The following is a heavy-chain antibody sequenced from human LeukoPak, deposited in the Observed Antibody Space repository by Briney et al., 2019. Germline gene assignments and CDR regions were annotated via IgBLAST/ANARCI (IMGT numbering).Heavy chain of an antibody. CDR1: GFTFSNAW. CDR2: IKSKTDGGTT. J-gene: IGHJ4*02. CDR3: TTNNVRTYYDYVWGSPSPLFDY. Sequence: GGSLRLSCAASGFTFSNAWMSWVRQAPGKGLEWVGRIKSKTDGGTTDYAAPVKGRFTISRYDSKNTLYLQMNSLKTEDTAVYYCTTNNVRTYYDYVWGSPSPLFDYWGQGTLVTVSS. D-gene: IGHD3-16*01. V-gene: IGHV3-15*01.